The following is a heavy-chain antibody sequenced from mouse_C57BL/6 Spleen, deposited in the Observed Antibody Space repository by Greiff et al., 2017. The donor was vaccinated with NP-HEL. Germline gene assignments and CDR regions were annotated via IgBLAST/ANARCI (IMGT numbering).Heavy chain of an antibody. V-gene: IGHV1-82*01. J-gene: IGHJ4*01. CDR1: GYAFSRSW. Sequence: QVQLQQSGPELVKPGASVKISCKASGYAFSRSWMNWVKQRPGKGLEWIGRIYPGDGDTNYNGKFKGKATLTADKSSSTAYMQLSSLTSEDSAVYFCARWTTGYAMDYWGQGTSVTVSS. D-gene: IGHD2-12*01. CDR2: IYPGDGDT. CDR3: ARWTTGYAMDY.